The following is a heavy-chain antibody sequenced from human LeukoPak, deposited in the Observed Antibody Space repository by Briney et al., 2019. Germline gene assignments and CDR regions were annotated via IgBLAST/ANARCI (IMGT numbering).Heavy chain of an antibody. CDR1: GVTFSSDA. V-gene: IGHV3-64*01. J-gene: IGHJ4*02. Sequence: GGSLRVSSAAAGVTFSSDAMRWGRQAPRKGLEYVSAISSNGGSTYYANSVKGRFTISRDNSKNTLYLHMGSLRAEDMAVYYCASPGAYYWGQGTLVTVSS. CDR2: ISSNGGST. CDR3: ASPGAYY.